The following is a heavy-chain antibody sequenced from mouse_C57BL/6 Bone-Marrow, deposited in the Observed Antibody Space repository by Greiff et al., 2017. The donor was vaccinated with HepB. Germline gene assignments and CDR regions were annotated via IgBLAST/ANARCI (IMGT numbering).Heavy chain of an antibody. V-gene: IGHV1-4*01. Sequence: QVQLKQSGAELARPGASVKMSCKASGYTFTSYTMHWVKQRPGQGLEWIGYINPSSGYTKYNQKFKDKATLTADKSSSTAYMQLSSLTSEDSVVYYCARDFYAMDYWGQGTSVTVSS. J-gene: IGHJ4*01. CDR2: INPSSGYT. CDR1: GYTFTSYT. CDR3: ARDFYAMDY.